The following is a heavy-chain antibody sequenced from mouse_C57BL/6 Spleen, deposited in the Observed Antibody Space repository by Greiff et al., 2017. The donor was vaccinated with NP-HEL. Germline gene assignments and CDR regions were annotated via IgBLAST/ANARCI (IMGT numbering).Heavy chain of an antibody. CDR2: IYPGDGDT. D-gene: IGHD4-1*01. CDR1: GYAFSSSW. V-gene: IGHV1-82*01. CDR3: AREEANWDVFDY. J-gene: IGHJ2*01. Sequence: QVQLQQSGPELVKPGASVKISCKASGYAFSSSWMNWVKQRPGKGLEWIGRIYPGDGDTNYNGKFKGKATLTADKSSSTAYMQLSSLTSEDSAVYFCAREEANWDVFDYGGQGTTLTVSS.